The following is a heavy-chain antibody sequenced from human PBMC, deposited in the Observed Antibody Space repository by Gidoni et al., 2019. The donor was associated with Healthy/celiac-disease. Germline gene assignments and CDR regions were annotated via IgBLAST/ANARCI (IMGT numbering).Heavy chain of an antibody. V-gene: IGHV3-21*01. CDR3: ARELGSIAAALMFSSGACDI. D-gene: IGHD6-13*01. CDR1: GFTFSSFS. J-gene: IGHJ3*02. CDR2: ISSSSSYI. Sequence: EVQLVESGGGLVNPGGSLRLSCAASGFTFSSFSMNWVRQTPGKGLEWVSSISSSSSYIYYADSVKGRFTSSRDNAKNSLYLQMNSLRAEDTAVYYCARELGSIAAALMFSSGACDIWGQGTMVTVSS.